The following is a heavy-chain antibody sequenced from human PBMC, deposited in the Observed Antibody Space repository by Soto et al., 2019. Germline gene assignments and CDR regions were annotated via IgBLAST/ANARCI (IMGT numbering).Heavy chain of an antibody. Sequence: PGESLKISCQVSGYTFSNYWIAWVRQMPGKGLEWMGITYPGDSHTRYSPSFQGQVTLSADKSINTAYLQWDSLKASDTAMYYCSRLGGGGLSSPIEFWGQGTLVTVSS. J-gene: IGHJ4*02. D-gene: IGHD3-16*01. CDR2: TYPGDSHT. V-gene: IGHV5-51*01. CDR3: SRLGGGGLSSPIEF. CDR1: GYTFSNYW.